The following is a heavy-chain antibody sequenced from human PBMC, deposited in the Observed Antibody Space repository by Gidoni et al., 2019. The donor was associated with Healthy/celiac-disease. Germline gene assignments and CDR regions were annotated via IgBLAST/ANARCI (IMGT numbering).Heavy chain of an antibody. CDR1: GFSLSTSGMC. D-gene: IGHD3-10*01. Sequence: QVTLRESGPALVKPTQTLTLTCTFSGFSLSTSGMCVSWIRQPPGKALEWLARIDWDDDKYYSTSLKTRLTISKDTSKNQVVLTMTNMDPVDTATYYCARIIMVQGVISHYYYGMDVWGQGTTVTVSS. CDR3: ARIIMVQGVISHYYYGMDV. V-gene: IGHV2-70*15. CDR2: IDWDDDK. J-gene: IGHJ6*02.